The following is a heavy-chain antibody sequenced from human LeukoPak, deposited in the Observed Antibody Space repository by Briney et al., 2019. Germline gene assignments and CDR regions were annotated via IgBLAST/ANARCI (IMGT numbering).Heavy chain of an antibody. CDR1: GFTFSSYA. V-gene: IGHV3-66*01. Sequence: GGSLRLSCAASGFTFSSYAMSWVRQAPGKGLEWVSVIYSGGSTYYADSVKGRFTISRDNSKNTLYLQMNSLRAEDTAVYYCARDPLSSTNDGGYWGQGTLVTVSS. J-gene: IGHJ4*02. D-gene: IGHD2-2*01. CDR2: IYSGGST. CDR3: ARDPLSSTNDGGY.